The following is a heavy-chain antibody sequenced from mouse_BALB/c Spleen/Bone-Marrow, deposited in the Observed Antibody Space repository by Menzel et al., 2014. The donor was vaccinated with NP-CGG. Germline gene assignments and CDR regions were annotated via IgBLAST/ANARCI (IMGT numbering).Heavy chain of an antibody. CDR2: ISNGGGST. V-gene: IGHV5-12-2*01. J-gene: IGHJ2*01. D-gene: IGHD2-1*01. CDR1: GFTFSSYT. Sequence: EVKVVESGGGLVQPGGSLKLSCAASGFTFSSYTMSWVRQTPEKRLEWVAYISNGGGSTYYPDTVKGRFTISRDNAKNTLYLQMSSLNSEYTAMHYCARQIYFPYFDYWGQCTTLTVSS. CDR3: ARQIYFPYFDY.